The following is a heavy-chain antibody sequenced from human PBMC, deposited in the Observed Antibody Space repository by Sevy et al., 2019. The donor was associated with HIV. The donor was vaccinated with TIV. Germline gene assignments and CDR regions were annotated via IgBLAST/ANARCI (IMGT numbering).Heavy chain of an antibody. D-gene: IGHD3-22*01. CDR3: ARGLVLNYYDSSGLFDY. J-gene: IGHJ4*02. Sequence: ASVKVSCKASGYTFTSYDIKWVRQATGQGLEWMGWMNPNSGNTGYAQKFQGRVTMTRNTSISTAYMELSSLRSEDTAVYYCARGLVLNYYDSSGLFDYWGQGTLVTVSS. CDR1: GYTFTSYD. CDR2: MNPNSGNT. V-gene: IGHV1-8*01.